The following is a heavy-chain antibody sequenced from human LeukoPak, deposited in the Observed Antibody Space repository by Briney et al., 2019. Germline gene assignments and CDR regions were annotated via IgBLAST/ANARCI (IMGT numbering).Heavy chain of an antibody. D-gene: IGHD2-2*02. V-gene: IGHV4-34*01. CDR1: GGSFSGYY. Sequence: SETLSLTCAVYGGSFSGYYWSWIRQPPGKGLEWIGEINHSGSTNYNPSLKSRVTISVDTSKNQFSLKPSSVTAADTAVYYCAGASAAIATFDYWGQGILVTVS. J-gene: IGHJ4*02. CDR2: INHSGST. CDR3: AGASAAIATFDY.